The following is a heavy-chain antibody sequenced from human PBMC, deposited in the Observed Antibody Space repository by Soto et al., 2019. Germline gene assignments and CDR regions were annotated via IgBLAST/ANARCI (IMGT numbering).Heavy chain of an antibody. Sequence: SETLSLTCTVSGGSISSSSYYWGWIRQPPGKGLEWIGSIYYSGSTYYNPSLKSRVTISVDTSKNQFSLKLSSVTAADTAVYYCARHQFSRLDSILDYWGQGTLVTVSS. V-gene: IGHV4-39*01. J-gene: IGHJ4*02. CDR3: ARHQFSRLDSILDY. CDR2: IYYSGST. D-gene: IGHD1-1*01. CDR1: GGSISSSSYY.